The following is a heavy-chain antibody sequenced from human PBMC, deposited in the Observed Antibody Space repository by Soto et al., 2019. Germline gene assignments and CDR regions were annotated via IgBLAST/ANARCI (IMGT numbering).Heavy chain of an antibody. J-gene: IGHJ5*02. D-gene: IGHD3-10*01. Sequence: PSETLSLTCTVSGGSISSGYWSWIRQPPGKGLEWIGYIYHSGSTNYNPSLKSRITIALDTSKNQFSLKLRAVTVAATAVYYCASQTTLIMPRGVVSTYGGPFDPWGQGTLVTVSS. CDR3: ASQTTLIMPRGVVSTYGGPFDP. CDR2: IYHSGST. CDR1: GGSISSGY. V-gene: IGHV4-59*12.